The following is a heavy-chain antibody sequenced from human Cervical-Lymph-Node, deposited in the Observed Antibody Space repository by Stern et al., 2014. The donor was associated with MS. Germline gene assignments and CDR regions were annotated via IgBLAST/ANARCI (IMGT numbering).Heavy chain of an antibody. V-gene: IGHV4-31*02. CDR1: GGSFSSGSYY. Sequence: VQLEESGPGLVKPSQTLSLTCAVSGGSFSSGSYYWSWIRQLPGKGLEWIGYIYYTANTDYNPSLKIRVTISGDTSRNQFSLKLTSVTAADTAVYYCARGGGSSYYFGMDVWGQGTTVTVSS. J-gene: IGHJ6*02. CDR3: ARGGGSSYYFGMDV. CDR2: IYYTANT. D-gene: IGHD1-1*01.